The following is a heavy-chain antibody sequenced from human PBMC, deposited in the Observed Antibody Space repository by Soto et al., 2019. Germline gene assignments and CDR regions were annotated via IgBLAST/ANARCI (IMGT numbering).Heavy chain of an antibody. CDR3: AKLDDYGDYYLDY. D-gene: IGHD4-17*01. CDR2: INPSSGST. V-gene: IGHV1-46*01. CDR1: GYTFTSYY. J-gene: IGHJ4*02. Sequence: SVKVSCKASGYTFTSYYMHWVRQAPGQGLEWMGIINPSSGSTSYAQKLQGRVTMTTDTSTSTAYMELRSLRSDDTAVYYCAKLDDYGDYYLDYWGQGTLVTVSS.